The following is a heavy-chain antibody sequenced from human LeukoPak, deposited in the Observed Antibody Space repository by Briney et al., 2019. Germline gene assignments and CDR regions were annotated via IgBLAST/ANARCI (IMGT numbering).Heavy chain of an antibody. V-gene: IGHV3-30*04. J-gene: IGHJ6*02. CDR1: GFTFSSYA. CDR3: ARDATVVVPAAISSGAYYYYYGMDV. Sequence: GRSLRFSSAASGFTFSSYAMHWVRQAPGKGLEWVAVISYDGSNKYYADSVKGRFTISRDNSKNTLYLQMNSLRAEDTAVYYCARDATVVVPAAISSGAYYYYYGMDVWGQGTTVTVSS. D-gene: IGHD2-2*01. CDR2: ISYDGSNK.